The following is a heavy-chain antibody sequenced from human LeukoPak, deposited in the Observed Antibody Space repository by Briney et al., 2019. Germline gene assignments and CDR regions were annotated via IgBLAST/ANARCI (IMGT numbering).Heavy chain of an antibody. CDR3: AKSILIQGISGYHYYYMDV. J-gene: IGHJ6*03. V-gene: IGHV3-23*01. CDR1: GFTFSNYA. D-gene: IGHD2-8*01. Sequence: GGSLRLSCAASGFTFSNYAMSWVRQAPGKGLEWVSVISGSGGSTYYADSVKGRFTISRDNSKNTLHLQMKSLRAEDTAVYCCAKSILIQGISGYHYYYMDVWGKGTTVTISS. CDR2: ISGSGGST.